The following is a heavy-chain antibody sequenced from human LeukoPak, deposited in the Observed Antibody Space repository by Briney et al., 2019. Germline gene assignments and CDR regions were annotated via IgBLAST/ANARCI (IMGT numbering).Heavy chain of an antibody. CDR3: ARDPKASGYYYYYMDV. J-gene: IGHJ6*03. CDR2: ISFDGNNK. CDR1: GFTFSSFA. D-gene: IGHD6-6*01. V-gene: IGHV3-30-3*01. Sequence: GGSLRLSCAASGFTFSSFAMYWVRQAPGKGLEWVAVISFDGNNKFEADSVKDRFTVSRDNSNNTLDLQMNNVRPEDTAAYYCARDPKASGYYYYYMDVWGKGTTATVS.